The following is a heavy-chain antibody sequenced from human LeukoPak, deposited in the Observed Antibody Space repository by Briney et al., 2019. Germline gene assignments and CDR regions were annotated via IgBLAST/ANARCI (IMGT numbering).Heavy chain of an antibody. CDR2: IYYSGST. J-gene: IGHJ4*02. Sequence: SETLSLTCTVSGDSISSTNYYWGWIRQPPGKGLEWIGSIYYSGSTYYNPSLESRVTISVDTSKNQFSLKLSSVTAADTAVYYCARDQSQLRFLEWLSQFDYWGQGTLVTVSS. V-gene: IGHV4-39*02. CDR3: ARDQSQLRFLEWLSQFDY. D-gene: IGHD3-3*01. CDR1: GDSISSTNYY.